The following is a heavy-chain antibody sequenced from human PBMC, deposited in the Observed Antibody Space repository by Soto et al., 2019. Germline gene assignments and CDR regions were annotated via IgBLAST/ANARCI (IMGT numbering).Heavy chain of an antibody. J-gene: IGHJ5*02. CDR3: AKFVDSSSPRGWFDP. D-gene: IGHD6-6*01. CDR2: IYYSGST. Sequence: ASETLSLTCTVSGGSISSGGYYWSWIRQHPGKGLEWIGYIYYSGSTYYNPSLKSRVTISVDTSKNQFSLKLSSVTAADTAVYYCAKFVDSSSPRGWFDPWGQGTLVTVSS. CDR1: GGSISSGGYY. V-gene: IGHV4-31*03.